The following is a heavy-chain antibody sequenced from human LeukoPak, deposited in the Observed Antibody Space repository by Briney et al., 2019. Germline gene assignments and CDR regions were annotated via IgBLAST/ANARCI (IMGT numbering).Heavy chain of an antibody. CDR3: ARDDRGYSGYHLDH. Sequence: QSGGSLRLSCAASGFTFSSYTFHWVRQAPGKGLEWVAVQDGNNKYYTDSVKGRFTISRDNSKNTLYLQMNSLRAEDTAVYYCARDDRGYSGYHLDHWGQGTLVTVSS. J-gene: IGHJ4*02. CDR1: GFTFSSYT. V-gene: IGHV3-30-3*01. D-gene: IGHD5-12*01. CDR2: QDGNNK.